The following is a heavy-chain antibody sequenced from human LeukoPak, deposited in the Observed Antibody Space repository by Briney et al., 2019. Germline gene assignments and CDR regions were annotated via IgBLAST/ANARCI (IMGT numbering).Heavy chain of an antibody. J-gene: IGHJ6*02. CDR2: FDPEDGER. Sequence: GASVKVSCKVSGYTLTELSMHWVRQAPGKGLEWMGGFDPEDGERIYAQKFQGRVTMTEDTSTDTAYMELSSLRSEDTAVYYCATDIHDYGGNSPYYYYGMDVWGQGTTVTVSS. CDR1: GYTLTELS. CDR3: ATDIHDYGGNSPYYYYGMDV. V-gene: IGHV1-24*01. D-gene: IGHD4-23*01.